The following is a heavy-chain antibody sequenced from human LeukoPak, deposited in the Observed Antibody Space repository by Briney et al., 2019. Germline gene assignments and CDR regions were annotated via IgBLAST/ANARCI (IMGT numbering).Heavy chain of an antibody. CDR3: ARGFDFYYPFDY. Sequence: SVKVSCKASGGTFSSYAISWVRQAPGQGLEWMGGIIPIFGTANYAQKFQGRVTITADESTSTAYMELSSLRSEDTAVYYCARGFDFYYPFDYWDQGTLVTVSS. J-gene: IGHJ4*02. D-gene: IGHD3-3*01. CDR1: GGTFSSYA. CDR2: IIPIFGTA. V-gene: IGHV1-69*13.